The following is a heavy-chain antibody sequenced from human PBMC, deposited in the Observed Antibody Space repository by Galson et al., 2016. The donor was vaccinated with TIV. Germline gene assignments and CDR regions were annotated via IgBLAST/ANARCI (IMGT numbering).Heavy chain of an antibody. V-gene: IGHV4-59*01. CDR2: MFYTGSH. D-gene: IGHD4-17*01. J-gene: IGHJ4*02. Sequence: SETLSLTCTVSGDSISNYYWTWIRQPPGKGLEWIGYMFYTGSHNYNPSLKSRVTISADTSKNQFSLKLTSVTAADTAVYYCARGGTATTPPGFDFWGQGSLVAVSS. CDR3: ARGGTATTPPGFDF. CDR1: GDSISNYY.